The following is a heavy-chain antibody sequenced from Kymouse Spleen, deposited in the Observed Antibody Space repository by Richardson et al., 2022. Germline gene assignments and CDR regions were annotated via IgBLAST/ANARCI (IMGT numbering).Heavy chain of an antibody. D-gene: IGHD4-17*01. CDR2: TRNKANSYTT. CDR1: GFTFSDHY. V-gene: IGHV3-72*01. Sequence: EVQLVESGGGLVQPGGSLRLSCAASGFTFSDHYMDWVRQAPGKGLEWVGRTRNKANSYTTEYAASVKGRFTISRDDSKNSLYLQMNSLKTEDTAVYYCARSGDYAFDIWGQGTMVTVSS. J-gene: IGHJ3*02. CDR3: ARSGDYAFDI.